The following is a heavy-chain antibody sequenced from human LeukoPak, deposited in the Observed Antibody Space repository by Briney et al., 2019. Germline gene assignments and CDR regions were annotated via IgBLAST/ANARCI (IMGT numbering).Heavy chain of an antibody. CDR3: ARYYYDSSGYPNLFDY. D-gene: IGHD3-22*01. J-gene: IGHJ4*02. CDR1: GGTFSSYA. V-gene: IGHV1-69*13. Sequence: ASVKVSCKASGGTFSSYAISWVRQAPGQGLEWMGGIIPIFGTANYAQKFQGRVTITADESTSTAYMELSSLRSEDTAAYYCARYYYDSSGYPNLFDYWGQGTLVTVSS. CDR2: IIPIFGTA.